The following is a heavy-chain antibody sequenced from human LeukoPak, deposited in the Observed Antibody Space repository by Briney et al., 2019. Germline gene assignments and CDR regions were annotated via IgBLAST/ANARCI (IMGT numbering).Heavy chain of an antibody. J-gene: IGHJ4*02. CDR3: ARVLSGSYFDY. Sequence: GGSLRLSCAASGFTFSGYYMSWVRQAPGKGLEWVSVIYSGGSTYYADSVKGRFTISRDNSKNTLYLQMNSLRAEDTAVYYCARVLSGSYFDYWGQGTLVTVSS. CDR2: IYSGGST. CDR1: GFTFSGYY. V-gene: IGHV3-53*01. D-gene: IGHD1-26*01.